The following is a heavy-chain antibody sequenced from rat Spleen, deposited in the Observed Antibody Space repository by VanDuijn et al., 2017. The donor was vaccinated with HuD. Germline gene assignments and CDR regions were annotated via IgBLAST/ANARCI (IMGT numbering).Heavy chain of an antibody. V-gene: IGHV5-31*01. Sequence: EVQLVESGGGLVQPGRSLKLSCVASGFTFNNYWMTWIRQAPGKGLEWVASITNTGGSTYYPDSVKGRFTISRDTAQNTLYLQMNSPTSEDTATYYCTTFSDYATSPFAYWGRGALVTVSS. CDR3: TTFSDYATSPFAY. D-gene: IGHD1-6*01. CDR2: ITNTGGST. J-gene: IGHJ3*01. CDR1: GFTFNNYW.